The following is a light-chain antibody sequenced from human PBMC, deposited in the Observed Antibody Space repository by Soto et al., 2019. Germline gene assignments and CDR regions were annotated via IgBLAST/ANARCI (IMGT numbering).Light chain of an antibody. CDR1: DIGRKS. V-gene: IGLV3-21*04. CDR3: HVWDSITNHVV. CDR2: SDN. J-gene: IGLJ2*01. Sequence: SYGLTQPPSVAVAPGTTASISCEGNDIGRKSVHWYQKKSGQAPVLVIHSDNDRPSGIPDRFSGSNYGNTATLTISRVEAGDEAVYYCHVWDSITNHVVFGGGTKLTVL.